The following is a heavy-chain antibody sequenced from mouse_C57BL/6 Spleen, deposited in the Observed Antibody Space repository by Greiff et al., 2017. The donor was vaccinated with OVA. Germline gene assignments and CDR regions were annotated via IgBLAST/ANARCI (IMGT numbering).Heavy chain of an antibody. D-gene: IGHD1-1*02. CDR1: GYTFTSYW. J-gene: IGHJ1*03. CDR2: IDPSDSYT. V-gene: IGHV1-69*01. CDR3: AYYGGEGYFDV. Sequence: QVQLQQSGAELVMPGASVKLSCKASGYTFTSYWMHWVKQRPGQGLEWIGEIDPSDSYTNYNQKFKGKSTLTVDKSSSTAYMQLSSLTSEDSAVYYCAYYGGEGYFDVWGTGTTVTVSS.